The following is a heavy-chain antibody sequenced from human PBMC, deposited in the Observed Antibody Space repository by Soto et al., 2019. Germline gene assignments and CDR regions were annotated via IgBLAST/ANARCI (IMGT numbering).Heavy chain of an antibody. Sequence: QITLKESGPTLVKPTQTLTLTCTFSGFSLSTSGVGVGWIRQPPGKALEWLAVIYWEDDKRYSPSLKSRPTITKDTSKNQVVLTMTNMDPVDTATYYGAHHGYYSYGLDVWGQGTTVTVSS. V-gene: IGHV2-5*02. J-gene: IGHJ6*02. CDR3: AHHGYYSYGLDV. CDR1: GFSLSTSGVG. CDR2: IYWEDDK.